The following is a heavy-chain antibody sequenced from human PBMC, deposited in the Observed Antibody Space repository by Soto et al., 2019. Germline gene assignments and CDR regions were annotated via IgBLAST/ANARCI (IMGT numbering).Heavy chain of an antibody. J-gene: IGHJ4*02. Sequence: GGYLRLSCAASGFIFSSYAMTWVRQAPGKGLQWVSVISGSDSRIYYADSVKGRFTISRDNSKNTLYLQMNSLRVDDTAKYYCAKGSSSSSWFPDYWGQAPLVTGSS. CDR3: AKGSSSSSWFPDY. D-gene: IGHD6-13*01. CDR2: ISGSDSRI. V-gene: IGHV3-23*01. CDR1: GFIFSSYA.